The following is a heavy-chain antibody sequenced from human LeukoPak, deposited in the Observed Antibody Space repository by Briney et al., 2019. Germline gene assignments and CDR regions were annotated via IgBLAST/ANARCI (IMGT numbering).Heavy chain of an antibody. V-gene: IGHV5-51*01. D-gene: IGHD3-9*01. CDR3: ARNNYDIMTGYYHGVDV. J-gene: IGHJ6*02. CDR2: IDPGDSDT. Sequence: GESLKISCKGSGYSFTSYWIGWVRQMPGKGLEWMGIIDPGDSDTRYSPSFEGQVTISADNSITTAYLQWGSLKASDTAIYYCARNNYDIMTGYYHGVDVWGRGTTATVS. CDR1: GYSFTSYW.